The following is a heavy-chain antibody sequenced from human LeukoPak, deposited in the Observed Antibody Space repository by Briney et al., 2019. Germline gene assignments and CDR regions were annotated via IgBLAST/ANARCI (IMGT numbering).Heavy chain of an antibody. Sequence: GGSLRLSCAASDFTFSTYAMSWVRQAPGRGLEWVSTISGGGGTTYYADSVKGRFTISRDNSKNTLYLQMNSLRAEDTAVYYCAKGLGYLGSYYYFDYWGQGTLVTVSS. V-gene: IGHV3-23*01. J-gene: IGHJ4*02. CDR1: DFTFSTYA. CDR2: ISGGGGTT. D-gene: IGHD1-26*01. CDR3: AKGLGYLGSYYYFDY.